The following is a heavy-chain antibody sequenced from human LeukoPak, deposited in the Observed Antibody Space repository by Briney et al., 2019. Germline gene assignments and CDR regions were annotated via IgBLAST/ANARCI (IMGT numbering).Heavy chain of an antibody. J-gene: IGHJ4*02. CDR2: IRSKANSYAT. CDR3: AKVYSGSYWHYFDY. D-gene: IGHD1-26*01. V-gene: IGHV3-73*01. CDR1: GFTFSGSA. Sequence: GGSLRLSCAASGFTFSGSAMHWVRQASGKGLEWVGCIRSKANSYATAYAASVKGRFTISRDDSKNTAYLQMNSLRAEATAVYYCAKVYSGSYWHYFDYWGQGTLVTVSS.